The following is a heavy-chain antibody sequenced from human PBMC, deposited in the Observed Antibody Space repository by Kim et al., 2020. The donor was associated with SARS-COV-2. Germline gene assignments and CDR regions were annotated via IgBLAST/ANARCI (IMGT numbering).Heavy chain of an antibody. D-gene: IGHD6-19*01. V-gene: IGHV3-15*01. J-gene: IGHJ4*02. Sequence: EPVKGRLTISRDDSKNTLYLKRNSLKTEDTAVYYCTTGYSSGWYVNSFDYWGQGTLVTVSS. CDR3: TTGYSSGWYVNSFDY.